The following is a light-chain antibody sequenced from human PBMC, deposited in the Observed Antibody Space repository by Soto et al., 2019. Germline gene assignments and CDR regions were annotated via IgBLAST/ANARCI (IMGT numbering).Light chain of an antibody. CDR2: DVR. V-gene: IGLV2-23*02. CDR1: NNDSGRYDV. CDR3: CSSIAHTTSRG. J-gene: IGLJ1*01. Sequence: QSALTQPASGTGSPLQSISISYTAANNDSGRYDVVSWYQHHPGKAPKLTIYDVRKPPSGGSSRFPGSKSGNTASLTISALQAEDEDEYYCCSSIAHTTSRGFGTRTKALVL.